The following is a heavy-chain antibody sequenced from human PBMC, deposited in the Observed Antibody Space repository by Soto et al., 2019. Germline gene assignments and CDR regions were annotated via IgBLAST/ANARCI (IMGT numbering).Heavy chain of an antibody. CDR3: AKGNSWSPALVLEI. V-gene: IGHV3-23*01. D-gene: IGHD1-7*01. CDR2: ISGSGGST. Sequence: EVQLLESGGGLVQPGGSLRLSCAASGFTFSSYAMNWVRQAPGKGLEWVSAISGSGGSTYYADSVKGRFTISRDSSKNTRNLQMNRLRAEDTAVYYCAKGNSWSPALVLEIGGQGTMVTVSS. CDR1: GFTFSSYA. J-gene: IGHJ3*02.